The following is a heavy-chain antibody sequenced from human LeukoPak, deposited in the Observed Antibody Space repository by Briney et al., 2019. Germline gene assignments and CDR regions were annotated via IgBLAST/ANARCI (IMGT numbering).Heavy chain of an antibody. CDR3: ARLGSVGYHNYQYMDI. V-gene: IGHV4-34*01. CDR2: INDIGNT. CDR1: GGSFSGYY. Sequence: KASETLSLTCAVYGGSFSGYYWSWIRQPPGKGLEWIGEINDIGNTNYDPSLRGRVTISVDTSKNQFSLSLTSATAADTAVYFCARLGSVGYHNYQYMDIWGNGTTVTVSS. D-gene: IGHD3-10*01. J-gene: IGHJ6*03.